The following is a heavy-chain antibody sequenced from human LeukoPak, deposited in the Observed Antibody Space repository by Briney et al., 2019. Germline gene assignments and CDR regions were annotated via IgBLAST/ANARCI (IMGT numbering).Heavy chain of an antibody. CDR2: ISGGGSTI. D-gene: IGHD3-10*01. V-gene: IGHV3-11*04. CDR3: ARDDRSASGIDY. Sequence: GGSLRLSCAASGFTFSDYFMSWIRQAPGKGLEWVSYISGGGSTIYYADSVRGRFTISRDNAKKSLFLQMNSLRAEDTAVYYCARDDRSASGIDYWGQGTLVTVSS. J-gene: IGHJ4*02. CDR1: GFTFSDYF.